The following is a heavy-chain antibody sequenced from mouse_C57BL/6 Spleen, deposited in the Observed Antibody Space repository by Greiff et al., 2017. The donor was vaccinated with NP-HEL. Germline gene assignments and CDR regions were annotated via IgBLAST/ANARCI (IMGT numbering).Heavy chain of an antibody. CDR1: GYAFSSYW. V-gene: IGHV1-80*01. CDR2: IYPGDGDT. CDR3: AYLDYYGSSPWFAY. D-gene: IGHD1-1*01. J-gene: IGHJ3*01. Sequence: LQESGAELVKPGASVKISCKASGYAFSSYWMNWVKQRPGKGLEWIGQIYPGDGDTNYNGKFKGKATLTADKSSSTAYMQLSSLTSEDSAVYFCAYLDYYGSSPWFAYWGQGTLVTVSA.